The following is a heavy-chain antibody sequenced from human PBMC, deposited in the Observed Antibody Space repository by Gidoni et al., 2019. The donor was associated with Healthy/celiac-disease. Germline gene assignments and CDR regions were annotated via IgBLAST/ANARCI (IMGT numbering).Heavy chain of an antibody. D-gene: IGHD3-3*01. CDR3: ARDVGIFGVVDYYYYGMDV. V-gene: IGHV4-61*01. J-gene: IGHJ6*02. Sequence: QVQLQESGPGLVKPAETLSLTCTVSGGSVSRGSYYWSWIRQPPGKGLEWIGYIYYSGSTNYNPSLKSRVTISVDTSKIQFSLKLSSVTAADTAVYYCARDVGIFGVVDYYYYGMDVWGQGTTVTVSS. CDR2: IYYSGST. CDR1: GGSVSRGSYY.